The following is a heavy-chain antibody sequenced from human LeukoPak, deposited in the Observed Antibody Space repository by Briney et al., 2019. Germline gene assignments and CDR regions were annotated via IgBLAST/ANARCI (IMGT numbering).Heavy chain of an antibody. CDR3: ARDRGLYYDFWSGPDY. V-gene: IGHV1-2*02. Sequence: ASVKVSCKASGYTFTGYYMHWVRQAPGQGLEWMGWINPNSGGTNYAQKLQGRVTMTTDTSTSTAYMELRSLRSDDTAVYYCARDRGLYYDFWSGPDYWGQGTLVTVSS. CDR2: INPNSGGT. D-gene: IGHD3-3*01. J-gene: IGHJ4*02. CDR1: GYTFTGYY.